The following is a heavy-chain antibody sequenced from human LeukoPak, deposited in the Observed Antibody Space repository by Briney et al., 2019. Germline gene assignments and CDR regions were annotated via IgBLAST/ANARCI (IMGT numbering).Heavy chain of an antibody. Sequence: SETLSLTCAVSGYSISSGYYWGWIRQPPGKGLEWIGSIYHSGSTYYNPSLKSRVTISVDTSKNQFSLKLSSVTAADTAVYYCARSEGAGGPGSTTVTLFDYWGQGTLVTVSS. J-gene: IGHJ4*02. CDR3: ARSEGAGGPGSTTVTLFDY. V-gene: IGHV4-38-2*01. D-gene: IGHD4-17*01. CDR1: GYSISSGYY. CDR2: IYHSGST.